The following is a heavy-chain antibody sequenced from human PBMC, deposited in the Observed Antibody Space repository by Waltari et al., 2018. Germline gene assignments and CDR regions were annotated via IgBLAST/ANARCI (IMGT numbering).Heavy chain of an antibody. D-gene: IGHD4-17*01. CDR1: GFTFSSYW. J-gene: IGHJ4*02. Sequence: EVQLVESGGGLVQPGGSLRLSCAASGFTFSSYWMHWVRQAPGKGLVWVSRSNSDGSSTSYADSVKGRFTISRDNAKNTLYLQMNSLRAEDTAVYYCARSHPHYGGTTADYWGQGTLVTVSS. V-gene: IGHV3-74*01. CDR2: SNSDGSST. CDR3: ARSHPHYGGTTADY.